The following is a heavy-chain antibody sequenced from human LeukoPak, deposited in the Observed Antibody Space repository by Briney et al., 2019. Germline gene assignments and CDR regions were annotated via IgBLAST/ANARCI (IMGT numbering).Heavy chain of an antibody. V-gene: IGHV3-23*01. CDR1: GFTLSSYA. CDR2: ITGSGGST. Sequence: GGSLRLSCAASGFTLSSYAMSWVRQAPGKGLEWVSGITGSGGSTYYADSVKGRFTISRDNSKNTLYLQINSLRAEDTAVYYCAKRGGVRGGQFDYWGQGTLVTVSS. J-gene: IGHJ4*02. D-gene: IGHD3-10*01. CDR3: AKRGGVRGGQFDY.